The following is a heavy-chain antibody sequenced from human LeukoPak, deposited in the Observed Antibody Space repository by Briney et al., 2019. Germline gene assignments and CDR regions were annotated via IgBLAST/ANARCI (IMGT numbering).Heavy chain of an antibody. D-gene: IGHD3-3*01. V-gene: IGHV3-11*04. CDR1: GFTLSDYY. J-gene: IGHJ4*02. CDR2: ISRIGCSI. CDR3: ARSARLMKRVVEVTALDD. Sequence: GSLRLSCAASGFTLSDYYMRLIRQAPGKGLEWVSYISRIGCSIYYADSVKGRFTLSSDNAQNSLYLQMNSLRADHTAVYYCARSARLMKRVVEVTALDDWGQGTLVTVSS.